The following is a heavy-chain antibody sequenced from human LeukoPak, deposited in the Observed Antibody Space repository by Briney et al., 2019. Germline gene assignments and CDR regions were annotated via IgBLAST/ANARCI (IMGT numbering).Heavy chain of an antibody. D-gene: IGHD4-17*01. CDR1: GYTFTSYG. CDR3: ARRFDYGDYSYFDY. CDR2: ISAYNGNT. V-gene: IGHV1-18*01. J-gene: IGHJ4*02. Sequence: ASVKVSCKASGYTFTSYGISWVRQAPGQGLEWMGWISAYNGNTNYAQKLQGRVTMTTDTSTSTAYMELRSLRSDDTAVYYCARRFDYGDYSYFDYWARGTLVTVSS.